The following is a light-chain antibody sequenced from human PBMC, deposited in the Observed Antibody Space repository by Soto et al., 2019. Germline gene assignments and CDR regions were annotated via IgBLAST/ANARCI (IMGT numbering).Light chain of an antibody. CDR3: QQYCSSPNT. Sequence: EILLTQSPGTLSLSPGERATLSCRASQSVSANYLSWYQQKPGQAPRLLIYGASSRATGIPDRFSGSGSGTDFTLTISRLEPEDFALYYCQQYCSSPNTFGQGTRLEIK. J-gene: IGKJ5*01. CDR2: GAS. V-gene: IGKV3-20*01. CDR1: QSVSANY.